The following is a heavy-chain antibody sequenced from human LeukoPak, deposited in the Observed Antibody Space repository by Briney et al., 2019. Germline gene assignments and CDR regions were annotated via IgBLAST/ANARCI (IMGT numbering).Heavy chain of an antibody. D-gene: IGHD2-21*01. Sequence: SETLSLTCTVSGASFTSGADQGRWIRQTRGRGLEWIGHTENNKNNPSLNSRLSISVDSSKNHFSLRLTSVTAADTAIYFCATYYGGRGGSGYWGQGTLVTVSS. CDR1: GASFTSGADQ. CDR3: ATYYGGRGGSGY. V-gene: IGHV4-30-4*01. J-gene: IGHJ4*02. CDR2: TENN.